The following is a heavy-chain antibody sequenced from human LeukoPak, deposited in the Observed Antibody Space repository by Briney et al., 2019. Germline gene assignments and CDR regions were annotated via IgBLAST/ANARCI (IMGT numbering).Heavy chain of an antibody. V-gene: IGHV3-23*01. CDR1: EFTFSTYA. J-gene: IGHJ4*02. D-gene: IGHD2-15*01. CDR2: IGSGGGAT. CDR3: ARRLVAAATRVFDY. Sequence: GGSLRLSCAASEFTFSTYAMSWVRQAPGKGLEWVSAIGSGGGATYYADSVKGRFTVSRDNSKNPLYLQMNSLRAEDTAVYYCARRLVAAATRVFDYWGQGTLVTVSS.